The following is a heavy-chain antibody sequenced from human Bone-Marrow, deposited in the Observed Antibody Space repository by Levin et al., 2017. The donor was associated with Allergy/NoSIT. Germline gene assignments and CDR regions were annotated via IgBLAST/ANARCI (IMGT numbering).Heavy chain of an antibody. CDR2: INPNSGVT. V-gene: IGHV1-2*06. CDR1: GYTFSGYY. J-gene: IGHJ6*03. D-gene: IGHD1-20*01. CDR3: ARAMYNWDHYYYMDV. Sequence: GESLKISCKASGYTFSGYYMHWVRQAPGQGLEWLGRINPNSGVTNYAQKFQGRVTLTRDTSISTAYMDLNSLRFDDTAIYYCARAMYNWDHYYYMDVWGQGTTVSVSS.